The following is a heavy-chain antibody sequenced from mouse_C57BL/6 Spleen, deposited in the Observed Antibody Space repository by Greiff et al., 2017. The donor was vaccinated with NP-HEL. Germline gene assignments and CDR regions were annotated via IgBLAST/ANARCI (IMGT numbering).Heavy chain of an antibody. CDR3: ARDPPLYDGYYVGYFDV. J-gene: IGHJ1*03. D-gene: IGHD2-3*01. V-gene: IGHV5-4*01. CDR2: ISDGGSYT. CDR1: GFTFSSYA. Sequence: EVKLVESGGGLVKPGGSLKLSCAASGFTFSSYAMSWVRQTPEKRLEWVATISDGGSYTYYPDNVKGRFTSSRDNAKNNLYLQMSHLKSEDTSMYYCARDPPLYDGYYVGYFDVWGTGTTVTVSS.